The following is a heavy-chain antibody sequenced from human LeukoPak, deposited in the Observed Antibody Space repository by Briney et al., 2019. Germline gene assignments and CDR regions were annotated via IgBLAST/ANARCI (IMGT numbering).Heavy chain of an antibody. CDR2: ISAYNGNT. CDR3: ARAPSGYYQENRWSAEYFQH. V-gene: IGHV1-18*01. J-gene: IGHJ1*01. CDR1: GHTFTSYG. D-gene: IGHD3-22*01. Sequence: GASVKVSCKASGHTFTSYGISWVRQAPGQGLEWMGWISAYNGNTNYAQKLQGRVTMTTDTSTSTAYMELRSLRSDDTAVYYCARAPSGYYQENRWSAEYFQHWGQGTLVTVSS.